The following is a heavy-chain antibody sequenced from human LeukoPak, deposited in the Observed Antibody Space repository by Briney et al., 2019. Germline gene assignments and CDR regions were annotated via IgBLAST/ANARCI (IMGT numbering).Heavy chain of an antibody. CDR2: ISGSGGST. V-gene: IGHV3-23*01. Sequence: GGSLRLSCAASGFTFSSYGMSWVRQAPGKGLEWVSAISGSGGSTYYADSVKGRFTISRDNSKNTLYLQMNSLRAEDTAVYYCARAGPFKIHDYGDHIDYWGQGTLVTVSS. CDR3: ARAGPFKIHDYGDHIDY. J-gene: IGHJ4*02. D-gene: IGHD4-17*01. CDR1: GFTFSSYG.